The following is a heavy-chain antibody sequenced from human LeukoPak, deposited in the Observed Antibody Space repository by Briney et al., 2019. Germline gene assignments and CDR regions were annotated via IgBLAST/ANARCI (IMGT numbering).Heavy chain of an antibody. CDR2: ISSSSYI. CDR1: GFTFSDYY. J-gene: IGHJ4*02. CDR3: ARASRDDYGTYFDY. V-gene: IGHV3-11*06. Sequence: PGGSLRLSCAASGFTFSDYYMSWIRQAPGKGLEWVSYISSSSYIYYADSVKGRFTISRDNAKNSLYLQMNSLRAEDTAVYYCARASRDDYGTYFDYWGQGTLVTVSS. D-gene: IGHD4-17*01.